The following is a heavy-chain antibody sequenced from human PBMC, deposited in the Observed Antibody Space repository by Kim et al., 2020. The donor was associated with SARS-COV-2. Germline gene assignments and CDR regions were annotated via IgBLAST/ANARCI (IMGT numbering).Heavy chain of an antibody. CDR3: ARGGRTSDY. J-gene: IGHJ4*02. D-gene: IGHD2-8*01. CDR2: GST. V-gene: IGHV4-39*01. Sequence: GSTDYNTTLKRRVNIAVDTAKNQFSLKLSSVTAADTAVYYCARGGRTSDYWGQGTLVTVSS.